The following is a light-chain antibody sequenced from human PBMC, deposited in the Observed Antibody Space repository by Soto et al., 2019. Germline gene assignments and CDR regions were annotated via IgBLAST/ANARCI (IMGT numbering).Light chain of an antibody. Sequence: DIQMTQSPSSLSAFLGDRVTITCQASRDISVYLNWYQQKPGKPPKPIVYDASNLQTGVPSRFSGSGSGTHFSFTISSLQPEDIATYYCQQYDNLPPYTFGQGTTLEIK. CDR3: QQYDNLPPYT. CDR2: DAS. V-gene: IGKV1-33*01. CDR1: RDISVY. J-gene: IGKJ2*01.